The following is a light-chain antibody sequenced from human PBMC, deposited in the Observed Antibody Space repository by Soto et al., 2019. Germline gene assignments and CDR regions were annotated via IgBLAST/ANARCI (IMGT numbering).Light chain of an antibody. V-gene: IGKV3-20*01. CDR2: GAS. J-gene: IGKJ1*01. CDR1: QSVSSSY. CDR3: QQYGSSPPWT. Sequence: EIVLREAPCTLSLSPVERATLSCMAIQSVSSSYLAWYQQKPGQAPRLLIYGASSRATGIPDRFSGSGSGTDFTLTISRLEPEDFAVYYCQQYGSSPPWTFGQGTKVDIK.